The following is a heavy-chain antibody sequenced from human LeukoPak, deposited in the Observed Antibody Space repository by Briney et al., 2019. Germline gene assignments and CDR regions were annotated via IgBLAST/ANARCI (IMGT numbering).Heavy chain of an antibody. CDR3: ARDSITGDNSLDF. Sequence: GRSLRLSCAASGFTFSTYGMHWVRQAPGKGLEWVAVITNDGDYEKYADAVRGRFTISRDNSKNTLYLQMNSLSAEDTAVYYCARDSITGDNSLDFWGRGTLVTVSS. J-gene: IGHJ4*02. CDR1: GFTFSTYG. D-gene: IGHD7-27*01. CDR2: ITNDGDYE. V-gene: IGHV3-33*05.